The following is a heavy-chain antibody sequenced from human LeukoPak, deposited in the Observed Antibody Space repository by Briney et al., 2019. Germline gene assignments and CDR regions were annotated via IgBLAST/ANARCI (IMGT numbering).Heavy chain of an antibody. V-gene: IGHV4-39*07. J-gene: IGHJ4*02. CDR3: ASYEWELLPVDY. Sequence: NPSETLSLTCTVSGGSISSSSYYWGWIRQPPGKGLEWIGSIYYSGSTYYNPSLKSRVTISVDTSKNQFSLKLSSVTAADTAVYYCASYEWELLPVDYWGQGTLVTVSS. D-gene: IGHD1-26*01. CDR2: IYYSGST. CDR1: GGSISSSSYY.